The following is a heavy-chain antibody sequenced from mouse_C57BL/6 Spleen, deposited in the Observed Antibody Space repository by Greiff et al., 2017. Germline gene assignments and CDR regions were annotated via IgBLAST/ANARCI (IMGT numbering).Heavy chain of an antibody. CDR2: IYPGSGST. J-gene: IGHJ2*01. CDR3: ARGHYGNSYFDY. CDR1: GYTFTSYW. V-gene: IGHV1-55*01. D-gene: IGHD2-1*01. Sequence: QVQLKQPGAELVKPGASVKMSCKASGYTFTSYWITWVKQRPGQGLEWIGDIYPGSGSTNYNEKFKSKATLTVDTSSSTAYMQLSSLTSEDSAVYYCARGHYGNSYFDYWGQGTTLTVSS.